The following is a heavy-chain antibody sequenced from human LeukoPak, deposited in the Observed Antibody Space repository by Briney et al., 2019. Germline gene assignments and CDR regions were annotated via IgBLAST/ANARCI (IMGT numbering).Heavy chain of an antibody. J-gene: IGHJ3*02. D-gene: IGHD5-12*01. CDR2: IYTSGST. Sequence: SQTLSLTCTVSGGSISSDSHYWNWIRQPAGKVLEWIGRIYTSGSTNYNPSLNPSLKSRATISIDTSKNQFSLRLSAVTAADTAVYYCARDGLSDAFDIWGQGTMVTVSS. V-gene: IGHV4-61*02. CDR1: GGSISSDSHY. CDR3: ARDGLSDAFDI.